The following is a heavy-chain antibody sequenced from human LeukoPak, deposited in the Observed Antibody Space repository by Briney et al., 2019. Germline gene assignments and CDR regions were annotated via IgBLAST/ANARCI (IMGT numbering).Heavy chain of an antibody. J-gene: IGHJ4*02. D-gene: IGHD4-17*01. V-gene: IGHV4-4*02. CDR1: GGSISSSNW. CDR2: IYHSGST. CDR3: ARWTTVTTYYFDY. Sequence: PSETLSLTCAVSGGSISSSNWWSWVRQPPGKGLEWIGEIYHSGSTKYNPSLKSRVTISVDKSKNQFSLKLSSVTAADTAVYYCARWTTVTTYYFDYWGQGTLVTVSS.